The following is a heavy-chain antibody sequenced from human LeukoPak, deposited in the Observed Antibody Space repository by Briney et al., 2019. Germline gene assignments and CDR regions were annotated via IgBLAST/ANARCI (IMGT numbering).Heavy chain of an antibody. D-gene: IGHD2-2*01. Sequence: SETLSPTCTVSAGSISGYYWTWIRQPAGKGLEWIGRIYSSGSINYNPSLESRLTMSADTSENELSLKLSTVTAADTAMYYCAREGTRNWFDPWGQGTLVTVSS. CDR2: IYSSGSI. V-gene: IGHV4-4*07. CDR1: AGSISGYY. CDR3: AREGTRNWFDP. J-gene: IGHJ5*02.